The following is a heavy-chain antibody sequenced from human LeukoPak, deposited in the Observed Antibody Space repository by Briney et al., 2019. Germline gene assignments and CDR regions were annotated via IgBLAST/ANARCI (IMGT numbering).Heavy chain of an antibody. Sequence: PGGSLRLSCAASGFTFKTYTMTWVRQAPGKGLEWVSSITGDCKYITYADSVKGRFTISRDNAKNSLYLQVASLRGDDTATYYCAREGNHYYYDQWGQGTLVTVSP. CDR3: AREGNHYYYDQ. CDR2: ITGDCKYI. V-gene: IGHV3-21*01. CDR1: GFTFKTYT. J-gene: IGHJ4*02.